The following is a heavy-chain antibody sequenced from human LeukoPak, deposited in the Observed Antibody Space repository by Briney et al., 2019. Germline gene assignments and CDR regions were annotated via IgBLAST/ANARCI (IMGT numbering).Heavy chain of an antibody. D-gene: IGHD2-8*02. CDR1: GYTFTNYY. Sequence: GASVKVSCKASGYTFTNYYMHWVRQAPGQGLEWMGIITPSGATTIYAQKFQDRVTMTSDTSTSTVNMELSSLRSEDTAFYYCVREGGGPGGYHFDYWGQGTLVTVSS. CDR3: VREGGGPGGYHFDY. CDR2: ITPSGATT. J-gene: IGHJ4*02. V-gene: IGHV1-46*01.